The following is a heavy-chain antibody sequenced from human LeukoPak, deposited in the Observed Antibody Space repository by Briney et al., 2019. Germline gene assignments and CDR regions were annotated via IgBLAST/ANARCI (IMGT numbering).Heavy chain of an antibody. J-gene: IGHJ4*02. CDR1: GFTFSSYE. D-gene: IGHD3-22*01. CDR2: ISSSGSTI. Sequence: PGGSLRLSCAASGFTFSSYEMNWVRQAPGKGLEWVSYISSSGSTIYYADSVKGRFTIARDNAKNSLYLQMNSLRAEDTALCYCAREKPFYDSSGYYYPIAFDYWGQGTLVTVSS. V-gene: IGHV3-48*03. CDR3: AREKPFYDSSGYYYPIAFDY.